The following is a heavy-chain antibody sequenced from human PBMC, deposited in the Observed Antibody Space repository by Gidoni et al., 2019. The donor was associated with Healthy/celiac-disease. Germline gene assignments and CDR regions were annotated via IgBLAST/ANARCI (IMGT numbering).Heavy chain of an antibody. CDR2: ISSSGSTI. J-gene: IGHJ4*02. Sequence: QVQLAGSGVGLVKPGGSLRRSCAASGFTFSAYYMSWLRQAPGKGLGWFSYISSSGSTIYYADSVKGRVNISRDNAKNSLYLQMNSLRAEDTAVYYCASGYSSGSPADYWGQGTLVTVSS. D-gene: IGHD6-19*01. CDR3: ASGYSSGSPADY. CDR1: GFTFSAYY. V-gene: IGHV3-11*01.